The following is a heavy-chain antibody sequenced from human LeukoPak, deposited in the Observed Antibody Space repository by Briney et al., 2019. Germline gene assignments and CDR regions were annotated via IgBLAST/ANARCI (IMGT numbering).Heavy chain of an antibody. CDR2: IYYSGST. CDR3: ARDRYGGAKSPHAFDI. J-gene: IGHJ3*02. Sequence: PSETLSLTCTVSGGSISSYYWSWIRQPPGKGLEWIGYIYYSGSTNYNPSLKSRVTISVDTSKNQFSLELSSVTAADTAVYYCARDRYGGAKSPHAFDIWGQGTMVTVSS. CDR1: GGSISSYY. V-gene: IGHV4-59*01. D-gene: IGHD3-16*02.